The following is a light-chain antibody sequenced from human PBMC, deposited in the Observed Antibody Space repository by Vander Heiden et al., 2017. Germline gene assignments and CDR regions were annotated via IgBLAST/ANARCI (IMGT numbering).Light chain of an antibody. CDR2: GAS. Sequence: EIVLTQSPGTLSLSPGERATLSCRASQSLSYDYLAWYQQKPGQAPRLLIYGASSRATGIPDRFSGSGSGADFTLTISRLEPEDFAVYYCQQEDSSLFSFGGGTAVEIK. V-gene: IGKV3-20*01. CDR3: QQEDSSLFS. J-gene: IGKJ4*01. CDR1: QSLSYDY.